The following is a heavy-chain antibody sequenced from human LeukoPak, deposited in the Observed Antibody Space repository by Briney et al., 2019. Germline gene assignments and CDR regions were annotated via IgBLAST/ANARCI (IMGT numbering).Heavy chain of an antibody. CDR1: GGTFSSYA. D-gene: IGHD2-2*02. V-gene: IGHV1-69*01. CDR3: ARAMVDIVVVPAAIVAWFDP. CDR2: IIPIFGTA. J-gene: IGHJ5*02. Sequence: SVKVSCKASGGTFSSYAISWVRQAPGQGLEWMGGIIPIFGTANYAQKFQGRVTITADESTSTAYMELSSLRSEDTAVYYCARAMVDIVVVPAAIVAWFDPWGQGTLVTVSS.